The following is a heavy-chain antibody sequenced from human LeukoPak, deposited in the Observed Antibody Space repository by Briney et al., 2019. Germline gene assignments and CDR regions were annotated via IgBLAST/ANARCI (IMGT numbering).Heavy chain of an antibody. CDR2: ISWNSGSI. V-gene: IGHV3-9*01. CDR3: LSWGVDNP. J-gene: IGHJ5*02. D-gene: IGHD6-13*01. CDR1: GFTFDDYA. Sequence: PGRSLRLSCAASGFTFDDYAMHWVRQAPGKGLEWVSGISWNSGSIGYADSVKGRFTISRDNAKNSLYLQMTSLRAEDTATYYCLSWGVDNPWGQGTLVTVSS.